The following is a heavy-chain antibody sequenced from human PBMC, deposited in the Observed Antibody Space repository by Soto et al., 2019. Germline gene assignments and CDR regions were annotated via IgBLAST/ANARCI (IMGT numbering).Heavy chain of an antibody. CDR3: ARTVTQWLVRDYYSGMDV. Sequence: PGESLKISCKGSGYSFTSYWISWVRQMPGKGLEWMGRIDPSDSYTNYSPSFQGHVTISADKSISTAYLQWSSLKASDTAMYYCARTVTQWLVRDYYSGMDVWGQGTTVTVS. J-gene: IGHJ6*02. CDR1: GYSFTSYW. CDR2: IDPSDSYT. D-gene: IGHD6-19*01. V-gene: IGHV5-10-1*01.